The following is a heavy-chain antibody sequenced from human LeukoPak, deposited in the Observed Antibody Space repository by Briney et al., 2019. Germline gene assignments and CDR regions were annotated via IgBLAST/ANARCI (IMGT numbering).Heavy chain of an antibody. J-gene: IGHJ3*02. Sequence: SVKVSCKASGGXFSSYAMSWVRQAPGQGLEWMGGIIPIFGTANYAQKFQGRVTITADESTSTAYMELSSLRSEDTAVYYCARGASSGWYCAFDIWGQGTMVTVSS. CDR1: GGXFSSYA. CDR3: ARGASSGWYCAFDI. D-gene: IGHD6-19*01. V-gene: IGHV1-69*13. CDR2: IIPIFGTA.